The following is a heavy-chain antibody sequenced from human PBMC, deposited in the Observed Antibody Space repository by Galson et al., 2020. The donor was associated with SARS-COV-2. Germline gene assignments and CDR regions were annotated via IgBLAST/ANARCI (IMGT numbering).Heavy chain of an antibody. Sequence: ASETLSLTCTVSGGSISSGDYYWRWIRQPPGKGLEWIGYIYYSGSTYYNPSLKSRVTISVDTSKNQFSLKLSPVTAADTAVYYCARAYDSSGDYPDYWGQGTLVTVSS. J-gene: IGHJ4*02. CDR3: ARAYDSSGDYPDY. V-gene: IGHV4-30-4*01. D-gene: IGHD3-22*01. CDR2: IYYSGST. CDR1: GGSISSGDYY.